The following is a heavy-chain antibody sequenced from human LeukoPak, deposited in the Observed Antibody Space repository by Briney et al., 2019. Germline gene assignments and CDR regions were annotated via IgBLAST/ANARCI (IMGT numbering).Heavy chain of an antibody. V-gene: IGHV1-8*01. Sequence: ASVKVSCKASEYTFTTYGINWVRQASGQGLEWMGWMNPNSGNTQYAQKFQGRVTMTRNTSISTAYMELSSLTSEDTAVYYCARVRDCSSTTCFRSRGNWFDPWGQGTLVIVSS. CDR2: MNPNSGNT. D-gene: IGHD2-2*01. CDR3: ARVRDCSSTTCFRSRGNWFDP. J-gene: IGHJ5*02. CDR1: EYTFTTYG.